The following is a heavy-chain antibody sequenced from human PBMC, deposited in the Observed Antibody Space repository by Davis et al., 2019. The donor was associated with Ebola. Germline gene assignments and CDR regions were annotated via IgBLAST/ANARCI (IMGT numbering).Heavy chain of an antibody. D-gene: IGHD3-10*01. Sequence: SETLSLTCAVSGGSISSSNWWSWVRQPPGKGLEWIGEIYHSGSTYYNPSLKSRVTISVDTSKNQFSLKLSSVTAADTAVYYCARCGSGSPAFDYWGQGTLVTVSS. CDR3: ARCGSGSPAFDY. CDR2: IYHSGST. V-gene: IGHV4-4*02. CDR1: GGSISSSNW. J-gene: IGHJ4*02.